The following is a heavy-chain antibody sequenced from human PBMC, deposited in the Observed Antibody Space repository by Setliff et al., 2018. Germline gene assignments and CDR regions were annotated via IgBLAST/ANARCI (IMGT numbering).Heavy chain of an antibody. D-gene: IGHD3-3*01. CDR2: ISSSGSTI. Sequence: GGSLRLSCVASGFTFSNYGMSWIRQAPGKGLEWVSYISSSGSTIYYADSVKGRFTISRDNAKNSLYLQMNSLRAEDTAVYYCARDQGIGLSGSYSFFDYWGQGTLVTVSS. CDR1: GFTFSNYG. V-gene: IGHV3-11*04. CDR3: ARDQGIGLSGSYSFFDY. J-gene: IGHJ4*02.